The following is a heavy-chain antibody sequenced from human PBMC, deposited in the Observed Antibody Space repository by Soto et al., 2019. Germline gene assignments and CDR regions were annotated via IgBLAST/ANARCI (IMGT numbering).Heavy chain of an antibody. CDR1: GDSVITNRL. D-gene: IGHD6-19*01. J-gene: IGHJ4*02. V-gene: IGHV4-4*02. CDR3: VMSPGWYKIDS. CDR2: MFPSGST. Sequence: QLQLQESGPGLVKPSGTLSLTCTVSGDSVITNRLWGWVRQSPGKGLEWIADMFPSGSTNYSPSLESRVTLSVDKSTKPFSLKMHSVTAADTAVYFCVMSPGWYKIDSWGQGILVTVSS.